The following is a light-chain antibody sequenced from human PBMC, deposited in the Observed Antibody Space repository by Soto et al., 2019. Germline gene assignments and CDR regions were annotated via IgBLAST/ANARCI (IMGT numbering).Light chain of an antibody. Sequence: DIQMSQSPSSLFAYVGDRVTITCQATQDINIYLNWYQQKPGKAPNLLIYDASNLQTGVPSRFSGSGSTTYFTFTISSLQPEDIATYFCQQYDDLPLTFGGGTMVDVK. J-gene: IGKJ4*01. CDR2: DAS. V-gene: IGKV1-33*01. CDR3: QQYDDLPLT. CDR1: QDINIY.